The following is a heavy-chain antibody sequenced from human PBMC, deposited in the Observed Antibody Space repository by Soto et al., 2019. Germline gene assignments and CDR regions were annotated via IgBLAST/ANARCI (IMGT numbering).Heavy chain of an antibody. CDR1: GYTFHSYA. V-gene: IGHV1-3*01. J-gene: IGHJ3*02. Sequence: ASVKVSCKASGYTFHSYAVNWVRQAPGQRLEWMGWISAGNGNTIYAQKFQARVTITRGTSASTAYMELSSLRSEDTAVYYCARLEASCRYIYGPVGCAFDIWGQGTLVTVSS. CDR2: ISAGNGNT. D-gene: IGHD5-18*01. CDR3: ARLEASCRYIYGPVGCAFDI.